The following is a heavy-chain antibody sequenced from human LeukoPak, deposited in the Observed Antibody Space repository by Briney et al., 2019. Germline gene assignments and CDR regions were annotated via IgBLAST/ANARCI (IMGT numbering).Heavy chain of an antibody. CDR2: INHSGSI. V-gene: IGHV4-34*01. Sequence: PSETLSLTCAVYGGSFSGYYWSWIRQPPGKGLEWIGEINHSGSINYNPSLKSRVTILVDTSKNQFSLKLSSVTAADTAVYYCASKYYDILTGYLIGGMDVWGQGTTVTVSS. D-gene: IGHD3-9*01. J-gene: IGHJ6*02. CDR1: GGSFSGYY. CDR3: ASKYYDILTGYLIGGMDV.